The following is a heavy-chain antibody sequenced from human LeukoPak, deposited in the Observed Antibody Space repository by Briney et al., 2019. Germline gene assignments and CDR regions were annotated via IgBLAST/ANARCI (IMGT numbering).Heavy chain of an antibody. CDR1: GGSISSGGYY. CDR3: ARDSYTSGAYGMDV. V-gene: IGHV4-31*03. CDR2: IFYSDIT. J-gene: IGHJ6*02. D-gene: IGHD5-18*01. Sequence: TSETLSLTCTVSGGSISSGGYYWSWIRQLPGKGLEWIGYIFYSDITYYNPALESRVTISVDTAKYQFSLKVNSVTAADTAVYYCARDSYTSGAYGMDVWGQGTTVPVSS.